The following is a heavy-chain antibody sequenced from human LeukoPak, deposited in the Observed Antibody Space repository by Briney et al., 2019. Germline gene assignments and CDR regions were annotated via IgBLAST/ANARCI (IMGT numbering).Heavy chain of an antibody. D-gene: IGHD1-26*01. V-gene: IGHV3-53*01. Sequence: GGSLRLSCAASGFTVSSNYMSWVRQAPGKGLEWVSVIYSGGSTYYADSVKGRFTISRDNSKNTLYLQMNSLRAEDTAVYYCARAFLIVGATAGGFDYWGQGTLVTVSS. J-gene: IGHJ4*02. CDR2: IYSGGST. CDR1: GFTVSSNY. CDR3: ARAFLIVGATAGGFDY.